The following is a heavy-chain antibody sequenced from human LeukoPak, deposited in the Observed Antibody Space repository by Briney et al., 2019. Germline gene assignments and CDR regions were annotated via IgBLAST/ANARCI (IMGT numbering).Heavy chain of an antibody. V-gene: IGHV4-34*01. D-gene: IGHD4-17*01. CDR1: GGSFSSYY. CDR3: ARGQGDYGDYGRLDWFDP. Sequence: SETLSLTCAVYGGSFSSYYWSWIRQPPGKWLEWIGEINHSGSTNYNPALKSRATISVYTSKNQFSLKLRYVTAADTAVYYCARGQGDYGDYGRLDWFDPWGQGTLVTVSS. CDR2: INHSGST. J-gene: IGHJ5*02.